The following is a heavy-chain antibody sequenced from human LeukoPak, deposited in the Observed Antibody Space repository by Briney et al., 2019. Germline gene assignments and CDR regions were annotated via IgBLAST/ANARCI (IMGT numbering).Heavy chain of an antibody. CDR1: GITFSNYN. CDR2: ITSNT. J-gene: IGHJ6*03. V-gene: IGHV3-21*01. Sequence: GGSLRLSCAAPGITFSNYNMNWVRQAPGKGLEWISSITSNTFYADSVKGRFTISRDNAKNSLYLQMNSLRVEDTAIYYCARDPYNGAYSEGYYYYYVDVWGKGTTVTVSS. D-gene: IGHD1-1*01. CDR3: ARDPYNGAYSEGYYYYYVDV.